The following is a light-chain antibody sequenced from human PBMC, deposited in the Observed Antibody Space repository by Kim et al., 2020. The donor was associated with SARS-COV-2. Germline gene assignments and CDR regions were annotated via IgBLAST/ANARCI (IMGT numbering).Light chain of an antibody. CDR1: VLAKQY. CDR3: YSSSYTFRV. Sequence: SYELTQPSSVSVSPGQTARITCSGDVLAKQYARWFQQKPAHAPVLVIYKDSERPSAIPERFSGSSSGPTFPFSITWAPVQVVAYSSCYSSSYTFRV. J-gene: IGLJ3*02. CDR2: KDS. V-gene: IGLV3-27*01.